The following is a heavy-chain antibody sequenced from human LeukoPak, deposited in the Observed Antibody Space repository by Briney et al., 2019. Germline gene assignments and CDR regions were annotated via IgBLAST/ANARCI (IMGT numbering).Heavy chain of an antibody. CDR2: INPNSGGT. J-gene: IGHJ4*02. CDR1: GYTFTSYG. D-gene: IGHD6-13*01. CDR3: ARASSWYRGFDY. Sequence: ASVKVSCKASGYTFTSYGISWVRQAPGQGLEWMGWINPNSGGTNYAQKFQGRVTMTRDTSISTAYMELSRLRSDDTAVYYCARASSWYRGFDYWGQGTLVTVSS. V-gene: IGHV1-2*02.